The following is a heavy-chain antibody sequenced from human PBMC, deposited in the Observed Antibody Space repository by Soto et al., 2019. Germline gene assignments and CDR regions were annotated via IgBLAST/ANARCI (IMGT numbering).Heavy chain of an antibody. CDR1: GYALTELS. CDR3: ATDQGAVAGLDAFDI. V-gene: IGHV1-24*01. D-gene: IGHD6-19*01. CDR2: FDPEDGET. Sequence: ASVMVSCKVSGYALTELSMHWVRQAPGKGLEWMGGFDPEDGETIYAQKFQGRVTMTEDTSTDTAYMELSSLRSEDTAVYYCATDQGAVAGLDAFDIWGQGTMVTVSS. J-gene: IGHJ3*02.